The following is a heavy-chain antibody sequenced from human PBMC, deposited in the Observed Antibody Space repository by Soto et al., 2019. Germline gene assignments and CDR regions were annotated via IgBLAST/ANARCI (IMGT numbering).Heavy chain of an antibody. CDR1: GFTFSDAW. Sequence: KNGGSLRISFGASGFTFSDAWVSWVRQAPGKGLDRVGRIKSKSDGGTTEYAAPVRGRFTISRDDSKNTLYLQMNSLKTEDTAVYYCTTDLWRIAVVVGSTGYFNPWGQGTPVTVSS. CDR2: IKSKSDGGTT. V-gene: IGHV3-15*01. D-gene: IGHD2-15*01. J-gene: IGHJ5*02. CDR3: TTDLWRIAVVVGSTGYFNP.